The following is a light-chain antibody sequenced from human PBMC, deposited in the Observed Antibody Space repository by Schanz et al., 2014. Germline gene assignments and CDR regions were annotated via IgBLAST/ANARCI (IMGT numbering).Light chain of an antibody. CDR2: DVH. J-gene: IGLJ1*01. Sequence: QSALTQPASVSGSPGQSITIFCTGTSSDIGAHNYVSWYQQHPGKAPKLIVYDVHDRPSGVSYRFSGSKSGYTASLTISGLQAEDEADYYCISYTSSSTYVFGTGTKLTVL. CDR1: SSDIGAHNY. V-gene: IGLV2-14*03. CDR3: ISYTSSSTYV.